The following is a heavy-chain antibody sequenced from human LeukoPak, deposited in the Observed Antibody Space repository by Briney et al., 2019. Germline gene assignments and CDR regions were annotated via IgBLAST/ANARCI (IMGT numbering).Heavy chain of an antibody. CDR3: ARADDYGGTIGRD. D-gene: IGHD4-23*01. V-gene: IGHV3-7*03. CDR2: IKDDGSAK. J-gene: IGHJ4*02. CDR1: GFTFSNFW. Sequence: GGSLRVSCTVSGFTFSNFWMSWVRQAPGKGLERVANIKDDGSAKFYLASVEGRFLISRDDSKSTVYLRMNKLRVEDSGLYYCARADDYGGTIGRDWGQGTLVTVSS.